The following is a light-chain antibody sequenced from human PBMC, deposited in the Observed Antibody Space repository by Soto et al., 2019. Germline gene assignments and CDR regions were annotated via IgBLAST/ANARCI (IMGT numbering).Light chain of an antibody. J-gene: IGKJ1*01. V-gene: IGKV1-39*01. CDR3: QQSYSTPPT. Sequence: DIQMTQSPSSLSASVGDRVTITCRASQSISNHLNWYRQKPGKAPKLLIYAASSLQSGVPSRFSGSGSGTDFTLTISSLQPEDFATYYCQQSYSTPPTFGQGTKVDNK. CDR2: AAS. CDR1: QSISNH.